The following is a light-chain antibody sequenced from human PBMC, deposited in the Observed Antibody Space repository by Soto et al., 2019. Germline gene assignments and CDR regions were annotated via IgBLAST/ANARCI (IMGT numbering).Light chain of an antibody. V-gene: IGKV3-15*01. CDR1: QSVSNN. J-gene: IGKJ5*01. CDR2: YAS. Sequence: EIMMTQSPATLSVSPGERATLSCRASQSVSNNVAWYQQKPGQAPRLLIYYASTRATGIPARFSGSGSGTELTLTISRLQSEDFALYYCQPYNNWPPITFGQGTRLEIK. CDR3: QPYNNWPPIT.